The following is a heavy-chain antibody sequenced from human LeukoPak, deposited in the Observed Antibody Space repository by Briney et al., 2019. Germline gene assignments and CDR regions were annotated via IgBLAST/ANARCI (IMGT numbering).Heavy chain of an antibody. Sequence: GGSLRLSCAASGFTFSSYWMSWVRQAPGKGLEWATNINQDGSEKYYVDSVKGRFTISRDNAKNSLYLQLNSLRAEDTAVYYCAGHYDGNAGYFDYWGQGTLVTVSS. D-gene: IGHD3-16*01. CDR3: AGHYDGNAGYFDY. V-gene: IGHV3-7*01. CDR1: GFTFSSYW. J-gene: IGHJ4*02. CDR2: INQDGSEK.